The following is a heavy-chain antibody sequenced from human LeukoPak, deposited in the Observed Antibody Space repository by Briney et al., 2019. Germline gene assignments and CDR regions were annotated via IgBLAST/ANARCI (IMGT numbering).Heavy chain of an antibody. CDR3: ASSLHYDFWSGYPYYFDY. CDR2: INHSGST. D-gene: IGHD3-3*01. Sequence: SETLSLTCAVYGGSFSGYYWSWIRQPPGKGLEWIGEINHSGSTNYNPSLKSRVTISVDRSKNQFSLKLSSVTAADTAVYYCASSLHYDFWSGYPYYFDYWGQGTLVTVSS. J-gene: IGHJ4*02. V-gene: IGHV4-34*01. CDR1: GGSFSGYY.